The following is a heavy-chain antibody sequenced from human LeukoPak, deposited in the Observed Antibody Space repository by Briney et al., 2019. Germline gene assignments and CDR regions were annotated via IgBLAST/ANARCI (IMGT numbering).Heavy chain of an antibody. CDR1: GYTFTSYD. V-gene: IGHV1-8*01. D-gene: IGHD3-3*01. CDR3: ARSPRLLRFLEWLLYPFDY. J-gene: IGHJ4*02. Sequence: APVKVSCKASGYTFTSYDINWVRQATGQGLEWMGWMNPNSGNTGYAQKFQGRVTMTRNTSISTAYMELSSLRSEDTAVYYCARSPRLLRFLEWLLYPFDYWGQGTLVTVSS. CDR2: MNPNSGNT.